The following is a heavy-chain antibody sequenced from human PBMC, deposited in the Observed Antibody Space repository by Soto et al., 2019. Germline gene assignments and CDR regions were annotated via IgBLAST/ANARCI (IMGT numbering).Heavy chain of an antibody. J-gene: IGHJ4*02. D-gene: IGHD2-15*01. Sequence: QVQLQGSGPGQVKPSETLSLTYTVSGDSISDYFYWSWILQPAVKGLEWIGRIYTDGTTKYNPSLKSRVTLSLDKSKNQFSLRLSSVTAADTAVYYFAREVRGGFTGIFDQWGRGSRVTVSS. CDR2: IYTDGTT. CDR1: GDSISDYFY. CDR3: AREVRGGFTGIFDQ. V-gene: IGHV4-4*07.